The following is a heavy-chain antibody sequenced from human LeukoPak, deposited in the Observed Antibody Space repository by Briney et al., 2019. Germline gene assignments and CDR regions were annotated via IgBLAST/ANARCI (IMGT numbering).Heavy chain of an antibody. CDR2: INPNSGGI. D-gene: IGHD3-10*01. CDR3: ARDVGSGSYSFDY. J-gene: IGHJ4*02. Sequence: ASVEVSCKASGYTFTGYYMHWVRQAPGQGLEWMGWINPNSGGINYAQKFQGRVTMTRDTSISTAYMELSRLRSDDTAVYYCARDVGSGSYSFDYWGQGTLVTVSS. CDR1: GYTFTGYY. V-gene: IGHV1-2*02.